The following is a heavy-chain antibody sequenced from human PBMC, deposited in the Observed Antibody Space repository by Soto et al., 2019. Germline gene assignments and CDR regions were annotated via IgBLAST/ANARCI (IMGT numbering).Heavy chain of an antibody. Sequence: QIQLVQSGAEVRKPGASVRVSCKASGYTFNNYAMHWVRQAPGQRLEWMGWISAGNGVTKYSQRFQGRVTVSRDTSASIGYMELSSLTSEDTAVYYCARGGSYDFRSSYYPYGMDVWGQGTTVTVSS. CDR2: ISAGNGVT. CDR1: GYTFNNYA. J-gene: IGHJ6*02. CDR3: ARGGSYDFRSSYYPYGMDV. D-gene: IGHD3-3*01. V-gene: IGHV1-3*01.